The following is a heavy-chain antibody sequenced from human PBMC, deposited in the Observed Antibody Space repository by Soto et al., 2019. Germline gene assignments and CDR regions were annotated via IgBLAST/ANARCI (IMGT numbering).Heavy chain of an antibody. CDR3: ARDQSSGYYYVDY. CDR1: GFTFSSYG. CDR2: IWYDGSNK. J-gene: IGHJ4*02. D-gene: IGHD3-22*01. Sequence: QVQLVESGGGVVQPGRSLRLSCAASGFTFSSYGMHWVRQAPGKGLEWVAVIWYDGSNKYYADSVKGRFTISRDNSKNTLYLQMNSLRAEDTAVYYCARDQSSGYYYVDYWGQGTLVTVSS. V-gene: IGHV3-33*01.